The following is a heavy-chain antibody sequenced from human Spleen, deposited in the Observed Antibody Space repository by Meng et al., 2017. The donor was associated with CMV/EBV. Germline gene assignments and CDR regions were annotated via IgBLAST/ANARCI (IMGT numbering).Heavy chain of an antibody. CDR3: ARDRGYCGGNSCYSFNWFDS. J-gene: IGHJ5*01. D-gene: IGHD2-15*01. CDR1: GYY. CDR2: INPNSGGT. Sequence: GYYIHWVRQAPGQGLEWMGRINPNSGGTDYAQKFQGMVTLTRDTSVSTVYMELSGLRSDDTAVYYCARDRGYCGGNSCYSFNWFDSWGQGTLVTVSS. V-gene: IGHV1-2*06.